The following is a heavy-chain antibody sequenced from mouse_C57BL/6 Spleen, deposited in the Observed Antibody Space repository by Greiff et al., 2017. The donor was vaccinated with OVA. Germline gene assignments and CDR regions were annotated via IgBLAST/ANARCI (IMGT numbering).Heavy chain of an antibody. J-gene: IGHJ2*01. Sequence: QVQLQQSGPGLVQPSQSLSITCTVSGFSLTSYGVHWVRQSPGKGLEWLGVVWSGGSTDYNAAFISRLSISKDNSKSQVFFKMNSLQADDTAIYYCARIYDGYYYYFDYWGQGTTLTVSS. V-gene: IGHV2-2*01. CDR3: ARIYDGYYYYFDY. CDR1: GFSLTSYG. D-gene: IGHD2-3*01. CDR2: VWSGGST.